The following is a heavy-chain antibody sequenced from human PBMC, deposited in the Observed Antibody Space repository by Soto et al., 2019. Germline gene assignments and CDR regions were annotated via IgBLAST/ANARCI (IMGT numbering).Heavy chain of an antibody. CDR3: ASPDGRHRGWGIYYFDY. CDR2: IIPIFGTA. CDR1: GGTFSSYA. Sequence: GASVKVSCKASGGTFSSYAISWVRQAPGQGLEWMGGIIPIFGTANYAQKFQGRVTITADESTSTAYMELSSLRSEDTAVYYCASPDGRHRGWGIYYFDYWGQGTLVTVSS. D-gene: IGHD6-19*01. J-gene: IGHJ4*02. V-gene: IGHV1-69*13.